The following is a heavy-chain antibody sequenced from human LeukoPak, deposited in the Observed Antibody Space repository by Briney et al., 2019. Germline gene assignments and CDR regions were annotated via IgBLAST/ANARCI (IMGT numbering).Heavy chain of an antibody. CDR1: GGTFSSYA. CDR3: ARDTPSAYYDILTDAFDI. V-gene: IGHV1-69*05. D-gene: IGHD3-9*01. J-gene: IGHJ3*02. CDR2: IIPIFGTA. Sequence: GASVKVSCMASGGTFSSYAISWVRQAPGQGLEWMGGIIPIFGTANYAQKFQGRVTITTDESTSTAYMELSSLRSEDTAVYYCARDTPSAYYDILTDAFDIWGQGTMVTVSS.